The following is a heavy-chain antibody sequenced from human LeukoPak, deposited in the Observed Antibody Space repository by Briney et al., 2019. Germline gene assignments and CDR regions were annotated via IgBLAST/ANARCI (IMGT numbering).Heavy chain of an antibody. CDR3: AKDPGAFSGLGYDY. CDR2: ISSNGGST. J-gene: IGHJ4*02. Sequence: PGGSLRLSCAASGFTFSSYSMHWVRQAPGKGLEYVSAISSNGGSTYYANSVKARFTISRDNSRNTLYLQMGSLRAEDMAVYYCAKDPGAFSGLGYDYWGQGTLVTVSS. D-gene: IGHD3-10*01. CDR1: GFTFSSYS. V-gene: IGHV3-64*01.